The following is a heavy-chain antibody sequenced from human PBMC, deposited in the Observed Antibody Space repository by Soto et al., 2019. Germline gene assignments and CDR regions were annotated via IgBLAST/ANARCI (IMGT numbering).Heavy chain of an antibody. J-gene: IGHJ6*02. CDR3: ASSSLYGMDV. Sequence: SETLSLTCSVSGGSISSGYYYWSWIRQPPGKGLEWIGNIYYSGNTYYNPSLKSRLIISIDTSQNQFSLKVGSVTAADTAVYYFASSSLYGMDVWVHGTTVTVSS. CDR1: GGSISSGYYY. V-gene: IGHV4-30-4*01. CDR2: IYYSGNT.